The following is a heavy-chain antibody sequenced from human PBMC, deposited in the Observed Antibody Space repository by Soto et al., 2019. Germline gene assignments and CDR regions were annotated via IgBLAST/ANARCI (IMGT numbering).Heavy chain of an antibody. V-gene: IGHV1-69*04. CDR2: IIPILGIA. D-gene: IGHD3-10*01. Sequence: ASVKVSCKASGGTFSSYTISWVRQAPGQGLEWMGRIIPILGIANYAQKFQGRVTITADKSTSTAYMELSSLRSEDTAVYYCARDLITMVRGVITSYYYYGMDVWGQGTTVTVSS. CDR3: ARDLITMVRGVITSYYYYGMDV. CDR1: GGTFSSYT. J-gene: IGHJ6*02.